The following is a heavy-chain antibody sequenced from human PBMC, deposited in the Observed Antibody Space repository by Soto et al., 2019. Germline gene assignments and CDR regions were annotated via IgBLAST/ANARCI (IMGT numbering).Heavy chain of an antibody. CDR3: GVVVVPAAVHY. J-gene: IGHJ4*02. Sequence: SETLSLTCAVSSASISATNWWSWVRQPPGKGLEWIGQIYHSGSTNYNPSLKSRVTISVDTSKNQFSLDLSSVTAADTAVYYCGVVVVPAAVHYWGQGTLVTVSS. V-gene: IGHV4-4*02. CDR2: IYHSGST. CDR1: SASISATNW. D-gene: IGHD2-2*01.